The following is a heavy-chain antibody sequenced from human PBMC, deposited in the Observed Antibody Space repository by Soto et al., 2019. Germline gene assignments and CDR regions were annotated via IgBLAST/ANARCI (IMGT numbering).Heavy chain of an antibody. J-gene: IGHJ6*02. Sequence: QVQLVESGGGLVKPGGSLRLSCAASGFTFSDYYMNWIRQAPGKGLEWLSYRAGSSAYTNYADSVKGRFTISRDNAKNSMFLQLTSPRNEDTAVYYSARAVGTYYGIEVWGQGTTVTVSS. CDR1: GFTFSDYY. V-gene: IGHV3-11*06. CDR2: RAGSSAYT. D-gene: IGHD1-26*01. CDR3: ARAVGTYYGIEV.